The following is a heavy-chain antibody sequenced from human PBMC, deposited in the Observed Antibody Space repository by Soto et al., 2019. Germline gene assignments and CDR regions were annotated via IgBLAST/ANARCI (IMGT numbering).Heavy chain of an antibody. CDR3: ARDLRGRGSGRFDP. Sequence: WTWIRQHPGKGLEWIGDIYYSGVTYYNPSLKSRVTISVDTSKNQFSLKLSSVTAADTAMYYCARDLRGRGSGRFDPWGQGTLVTVSS. D-gene: IGHD3-10*01. CDR2: IYYSGVT. V-gene: IGHV4-31*02. J-gene: IGHJ5*02.